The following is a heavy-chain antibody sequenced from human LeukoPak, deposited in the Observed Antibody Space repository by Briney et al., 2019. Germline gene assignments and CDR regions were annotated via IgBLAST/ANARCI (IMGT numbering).Heavy chain of an antibody. CDR1: GFTFDDYA. D-gene: IGHD3-3*01. CDR3: AKDGGRYDFGVLKYFQH. CDR2: ISWNSGSI. Sequence: GRSLRLSCAASGFTFDDYAMHWVRQAPGKGLEWVSGISWNSGSIGCADSVKGRFTISRDNAKNSLYLQMNSLRAEDMALYYCAKDGGRYDFGVLKYFQHWGQGTLVTVSS. J-gene: IGHJ1*01. V-gene: IGHV3-9*03.